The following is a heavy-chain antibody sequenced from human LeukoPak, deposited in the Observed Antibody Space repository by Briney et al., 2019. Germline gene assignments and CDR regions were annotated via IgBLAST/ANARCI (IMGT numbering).Heavy chain of an antibody. D-gene: IGHD7-27*01. V-gene: IGHV1-2*02. Sequence: ASVKVSCRTSGFTFNDYYFHWVRQAPGQGLEWMGWINGKSGATNYAQRFQDRVTMTRDTSITTFYMHLSGLRSDDTGIYYCARDLSWGVDYWGRGSLVTVSS. J-gene: IGHJ4*02. CDR3: ARDLSWGVDY. CDR1: GFTFNDYY. CDR2: INGKSGAT.